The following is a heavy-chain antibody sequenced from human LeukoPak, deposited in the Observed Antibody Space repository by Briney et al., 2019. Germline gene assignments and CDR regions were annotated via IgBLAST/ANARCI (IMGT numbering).Heavy chain of an antibody. D-gene: IGHD2-15*01. V-gene: IGHV3-7*01. CDR3: ARMGPPIYCSGGSCYFDY. Sequence: GGSLRLSCAASGFTFSSYWMSWVRQAPGKGLEWVANIKQDGSEKYYVDSVKGRFTISRDNAKNSLYLQMNSLRAEDTAVYYCARMGPPIYCSGGSCYFDYWGQGTLVTVSS. CDR2: IKQDGSEK. CDR1: GFTFSSYW. J-gene: IGHJ4*03.